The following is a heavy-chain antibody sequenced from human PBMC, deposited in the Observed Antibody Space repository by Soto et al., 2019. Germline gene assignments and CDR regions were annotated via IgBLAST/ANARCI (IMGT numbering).Heavy chain of an antibody. D-gene: IGHD6-19*01. J-gene: IGHJ6*02. V-gene: IGHV1-18*01. CDR2: ISAYNGNT. CDR1: GYTFTSYG. Sequence: QVQLVQSGAEVKKPGASVKVSCKASGYTFTSYGISWVRQAPGQGLEWMGWISAYNGNTNYAQKLQGRVTMTTDTSTSTAYMELRSLRSDDTAVYYCARDLPRRRSSGCASYYYYYYGMDVWGQGTTVTVSS. CDR3: ARDLPRRRSSGCASYYYYYYGMDV.